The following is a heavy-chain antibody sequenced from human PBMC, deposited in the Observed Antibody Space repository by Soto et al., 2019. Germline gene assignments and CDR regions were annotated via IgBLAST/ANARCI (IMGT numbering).Heavy chain of an antibody. V-gene: IGHV3-15*01. CDR2: IKSKTDGGTT. CDR1: RFTFSNAR. D-gene: IGHD5-18*01. J-gene: IGHJ6*02. CDR3: TTVPDTDYYGMDV. Sequence: EVQLVESGGGLVKPGGSLRLSCAASRFTFSNARMSWVRQAPGKGLEWVGRIKSKTDGGTTDYAAPVKGRFTISRDDSKNTLYLQMNSLKTEDTAVYYCTTVPDTDYYGMDVWGQGTTVTVSS.